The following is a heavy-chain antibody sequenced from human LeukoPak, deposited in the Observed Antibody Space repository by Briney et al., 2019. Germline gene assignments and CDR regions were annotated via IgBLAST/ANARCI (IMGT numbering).Heavy chain of an antibody. Sequence: GGSLRLSCAASGFTFSSYAMHWVRQAPGKGLEWVAVISYDGSNKYYADSVKGRFTISRDSSKNTLYLQMNSLRAEDTAVYYCAKTLHYYDSSGYYYVRAFDIWGQGTMVTVSS. CDR2: ISYDGSNK. CDR1: GFTFSSYA. D-gene: IGHD3-22*01. V-gene: IGHV3-30-3*02. CDR3: AKTLHYYDSSGYYYVRAFDI. J-gene: IGHJ3*02.